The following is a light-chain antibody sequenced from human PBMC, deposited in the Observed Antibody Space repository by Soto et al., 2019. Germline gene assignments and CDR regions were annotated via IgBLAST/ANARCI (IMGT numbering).Light chain of an antibody. Sequence: QSVLTQPASVSGSPGQSITISCTGTSSDVGGYNYVSWYQQQSGKAPKLMIREVSNRPSGVSNRFSGSKSGNTASLTISGLQAEDEADYYCSSYTSSRAYVFGIGTKVTV. CDR3: SSYTSSRAYV. CDR2: EVS. V-gene: IGLV2-14*01. CDR1: SSDVGGYNY. J-gene: IGLJ1*01.